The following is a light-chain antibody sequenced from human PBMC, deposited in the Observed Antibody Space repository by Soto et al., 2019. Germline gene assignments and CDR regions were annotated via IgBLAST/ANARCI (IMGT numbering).Light chain of an antibody. CDR2: NTN. V-gene: IGLV8-61*01. CDR1: SGSVSTNYY. J-gene: IGLJ3*02. CDR3: VLYMGGGNWV. Sequence: QAVVTQEPSFSVSPGGTVTLTCGLTSGSVSTNYYPSWYQQTPGQAPRTLIYNTNTRSSGVPDRFSGSILGNKAALTITGAQAHDESDYFCVLYMGGGNWVFGGVTKLTVL.